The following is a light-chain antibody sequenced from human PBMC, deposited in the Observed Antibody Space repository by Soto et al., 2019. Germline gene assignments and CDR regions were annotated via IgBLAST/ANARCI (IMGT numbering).Light chain of an antibody. Sequence: QSVLTQPPSASGTPGQRVTISCSGSNSNIGSNTVNWCQQLPGTAPKLLIYDNNKRPSGVPGRFSDSKSGTSASLAISGLQSEDEADYCCASWDDRLNGVIFGGGTKLTVL. J-gene: IGLJ2*01. CDR1: NSNIGSNT. CDR3: ASWDDRLNGVI. CDR2: DNN. V-gene: IGLV1-44*01.